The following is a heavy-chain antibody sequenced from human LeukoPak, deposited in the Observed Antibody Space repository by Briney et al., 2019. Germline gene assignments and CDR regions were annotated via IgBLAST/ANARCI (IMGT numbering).Heavy chain of an antibody. CDR1: GFTFSSYW. V-gene: IGHV3-7*01. Sequence: GGSLRLSCAASGFTFSSYWMSWVRQAPGKGLEWVANIKQDGREKYYVDSVKGRFTISRDNAKNSLYLQMNSLRAEDTAVYYCASHYCSSTSCYRYYYYYGMDVWGQGTTVTVSS. CDR2: IKQDGREK. CDR3: ASHYCSSTSCYRYYYYYGMDV. D-gene: IGHD2-2*01. J-gene: IGHJ6*02.